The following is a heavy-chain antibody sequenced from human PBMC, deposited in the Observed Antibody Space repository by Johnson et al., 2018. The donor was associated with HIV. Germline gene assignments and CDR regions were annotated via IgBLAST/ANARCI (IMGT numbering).Heavy chain of an antibody. CDR1: GFTFSSYD. D-gene: IGHD1-26*01. Sequence: VQLMESGGGLVQPGGSLRLSCAASGFTFSSYDMHWVRQATGKGLEWVSAIGTAGDTYYPGSVKGRFTISRENAKNSLYLQMNSLRAGDTAVYYCARGPLIVGASHAFDIWGQGTMVTVSS. CDR2: IGTAGDT. CDR3: ARGPLIVGASHAFDI. V-gene: IGHV3-13*01. J-gene: IGHJ3*02.